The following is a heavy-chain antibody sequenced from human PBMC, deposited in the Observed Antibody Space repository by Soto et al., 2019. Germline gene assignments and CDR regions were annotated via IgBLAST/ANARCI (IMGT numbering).Heavy chain of an antibody. V-gene: IGHV1-3*01. CDR3: ARVAPSGGSVPRFDP. J-gene: IGHJ5*02. Sequence: QVQLVQSGAEVKEPGASVRVSCKAFGYTFTAYNIHWLRQAPGQGLEWMGWINAGNGNTRSSRKFQGRVIITRDTSATTGYLVVDSLRSEDTAIYYCARVAPSGGSVPRFDPWGQGTLLTVSS. CDR1: GYTFTAYN. CDR2: INAGNGNT. D-gene: IGHD2-21*01.